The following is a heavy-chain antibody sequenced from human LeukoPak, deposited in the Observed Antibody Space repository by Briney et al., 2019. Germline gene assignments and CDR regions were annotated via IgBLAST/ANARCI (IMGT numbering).Heavy chain of an antibody. CDR2: IYYSGST. CDR1: GGSISSSSYY. V-gene: IGHV4-39*07. CDR3: ARARFRGPIPYYFDY. D-gene: IGHD3-16*01. J-gene: IGHJ4*02. Sequence: GSLRLSCTVSGGSISSSSYYWGWIRQPPGKGLEWIGSIYYSGSTYYNPSLKSRVTISVDTSKNQFSLKLSSVTAADTAVYYCARARFRGPIPYYFDYWGQGTLVTVSS.